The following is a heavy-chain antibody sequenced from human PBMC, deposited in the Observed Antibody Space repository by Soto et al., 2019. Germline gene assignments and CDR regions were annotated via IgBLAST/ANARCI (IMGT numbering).Heavy chain of an antibody. Sequence: SETLSLTCSVTGASTVSHYHWTWIRQPPGKGLEWMGYIFNSGTTFYNPSLTSRLSISMDTSGNHFSLELRSVTAADTAVYYCALALGPTTGLDYWGRGTLVTVSS. D-gene: IGHD1-26*01. CDR3: ALALGPTTGLDY. J-gene: IGHJ4*02. CDR2: IFNSGTT. V-gene: IGHV4-59*06. CDR1: GASTVSHYH.